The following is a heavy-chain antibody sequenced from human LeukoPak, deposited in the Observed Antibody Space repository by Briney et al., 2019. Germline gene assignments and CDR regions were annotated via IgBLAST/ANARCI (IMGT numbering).Heavy chain of an antibody. Sequence: PSETLSLTCAVYGGSFSGYYWSWIRQPPGKGLEWIGEINHSGSTNYNPSLKSRVTISVDTSKNQFSLKLSSVTAADTAVYYCARSIAAAGTGRRIYFDYWGQGTLVTVSS. CDR3: ARSIAAAGTGRRIYFDY. V-gene: IGHV4-34*01. CDR1: GGSFSGYY. J-gene: IGHJ4*02. CDR2: INHSGST. D-gene: IGHD6-13*01.